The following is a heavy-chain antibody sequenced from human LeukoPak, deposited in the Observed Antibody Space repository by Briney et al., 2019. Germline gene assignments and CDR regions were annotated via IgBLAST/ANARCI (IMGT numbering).Heavy chain of an antibody. D-gene: IGHD2-21*02. CDR2: INTKTGNP. J-gene: IGHJ3*02. CDR3: ARDQRYCGGDCYDAFDI. CDR1: GYTFSKYD. V-gene: IGHV7-4-1*02. Sequence: GASVNVSCKASGYTFSKYDMNWVRQAPGQGLEWMGWINTKTGNPTYAQGFTGRFVFSLDTSVSTTYLQISSLKADDTAVYYCARDQRYCGGDCYDAFDIWGQGTMVTVSS.